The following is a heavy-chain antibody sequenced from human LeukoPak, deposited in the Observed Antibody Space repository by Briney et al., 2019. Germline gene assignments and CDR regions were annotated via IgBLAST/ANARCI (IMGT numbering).Heavy chain of an antibody. V-gene: IGHV3-48*02. CDR1: GFTFSSYE. CDR3: ARDRNYAFDI. J-gene: IGHJ3*02. D-gene: IGHD1-14*01. Sequence: PGGSLRLSCAASGFTFSSYEMNWVRQAPGKGLEWVSYISSTSGIISYADSVKGRFTISTDNARNSLYLQMNSLRDEDTAVYYCARDRNYAFDIWGQGTMVTVSS. CDR2: ISSTSGII.